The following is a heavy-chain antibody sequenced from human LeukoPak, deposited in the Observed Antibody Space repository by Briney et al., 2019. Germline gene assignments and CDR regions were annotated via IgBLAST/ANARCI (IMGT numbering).Heavy chain of an antibody. V-gene: IGHV1-2*02. CDR1: GYTFTAYY. D-gene: IGHD3-9*01. Sequence: ASVKVSCKASGYTFTAYYLQWVRLAPGQGLEWMGWINPKSGGTEYAQRFQGRVTMTRDTSVSTAYMELSRLRSDDTAVYYCARMSDILTGHYPQWFHPWGQGTLVTVSS. J-gene: IGHJ5*02. CDR3: ARMSDILTGHYPQWFHP. CDR2: INPKSGGT.